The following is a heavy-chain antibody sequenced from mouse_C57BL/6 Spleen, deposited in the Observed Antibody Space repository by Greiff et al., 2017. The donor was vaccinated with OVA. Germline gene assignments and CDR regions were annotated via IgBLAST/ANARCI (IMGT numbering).Heavy chain of an antibody. J-gene: IGHJ1*03. CDR2: IDPANGNT. D-gene: IGHD1-1*01. V-gene: IGHV14-3*01. Sequence: VQLQQSVAELVRPGASVKLSCTASGFNIQNTYMHWVKQRPEQGLEWIGRIDPANGNTKYAPKFQGKATITADTSSNTAYLQLSSLTSEDTAIYYCARSHTTVVNWYFDVWGTGTTVTVSS. CDR3: ARSHTTVVNWYFDV. CDR1: GFNIQNTY.